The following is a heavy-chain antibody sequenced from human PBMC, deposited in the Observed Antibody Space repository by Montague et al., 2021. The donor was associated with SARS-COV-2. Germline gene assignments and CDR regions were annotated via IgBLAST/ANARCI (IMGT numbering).Heavy chain of an antibody. CDR1: GGSISSSSYY. D-gene: IGHD6-13*01. CDR2: IYYSGST. J-gene: IGHJ6*02. CDR3: ARVGRQQLVRLSGMDV. Sequence: SETLSLTCTVSGGSISSSSYYWGWIRQPPGKGLEWIGSIYYSGSTYYNPSLKNRVTISVDTSKNQFSLKLSSVTAADTAVYYCARVGRQQLVRLSGMDVWGQGTTVTASS. V-gene: IGHV4-39*07.